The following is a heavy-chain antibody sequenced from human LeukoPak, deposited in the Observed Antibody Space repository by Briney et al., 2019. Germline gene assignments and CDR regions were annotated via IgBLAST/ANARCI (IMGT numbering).Heavy chain of an antibody. CDR3: ARVRRGGRPTDAFEI. D-gene: IGHD4-23*01. J-gene: IGHJ3*02. CDR1: GFTFSDYY. Sequence: GGSLRLSCAASGFTFSDYYMSYIRQAPEKGLEWLSYISTSGSVTYYADSVKGRFTVSRDNANKSLYLQMNSLRVEDTAVYYCARVRRGGRPTDAFEIWGQGTMVTVSS. V-gene: IGHV3-11*01. CDR2: ISTSGSVT.